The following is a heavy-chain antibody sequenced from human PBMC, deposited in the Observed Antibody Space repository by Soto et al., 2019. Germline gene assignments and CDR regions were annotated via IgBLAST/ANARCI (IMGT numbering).Heavy chain of an antibody. Sequence: ASVKVSCKASNYTFRNYGINWVRQAPGQGLEWMGWISAYNGDTKFAQKFQDRVTMDTDTPTSTAYMELRSLKSDDTAVYFCERDRRQLVHNSDKFDIRGQGTTATGSS. CDR2: ISAYNGDT. J-gene: IGHJ3*02. CDR3: ERDRRQLVHNSDKFDI. V-gene: IGHV1-18*01. D-gene: IGHD2-2*01. CDR1: NYTFRNYG.